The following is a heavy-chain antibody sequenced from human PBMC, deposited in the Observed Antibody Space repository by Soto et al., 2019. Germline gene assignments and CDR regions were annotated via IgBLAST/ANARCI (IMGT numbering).Heavy chain of an antibody. J-gene: IGHJ4*02. V-gene: IGHV4-39*01. CDR3: ARGHGGITIFGAPGHFDY. D-gene: IGHD3-3*01. Sequence: GLEWIGSIYYSGSTYYNPSLKSRVTISVDTSKNQFSLKLSSVTAADTAVYFCARGHGGITIFGAPGHFDYWGQGTLVTVSS. CDR2: IYYSGST.